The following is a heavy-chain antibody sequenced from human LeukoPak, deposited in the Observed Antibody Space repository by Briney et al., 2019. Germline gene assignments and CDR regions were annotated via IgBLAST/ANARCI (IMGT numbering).Heavy chain of an antibody. CDR1: GFTFSNYY. CDR3: ARDLSSMVRGIMDY. CDR2: IISSSSTI. V-gene: IGHV3-11*04. Sequence: GALLLSSAAAGFTFSNYYISWIRPAPGKGLEWGSYIISSSSTIYYPDSVKGRFTISRDNAKNSLYLQMKSLRAEDTAVYYCARDLSSMVRGIMDYCGQGTLVTVSS. D-gene: IGHD3-10*01. J-gene: IGHJ4*02.